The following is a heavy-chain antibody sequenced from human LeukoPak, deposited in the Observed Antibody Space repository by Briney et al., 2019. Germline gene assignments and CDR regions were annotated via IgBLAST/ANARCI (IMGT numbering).Heavy chain of an antibody. CDR1: GYSISSGYY. V-gene: IGHV4-38-2*02. CDR2: IYYSGST. J-gene: IGHJ6*03. CDR3: AKRVTMVRGVIRAWRGYYYYMDV. D-gene: IGHD3-10*01. Sequence: SETLSLTCTVSGYSISSGYYWGWIRQPSGKGLEWIGSIYYSGSTYYNPSLKSRVTISVDTSKNQVSLKLSSVTAADTAVYYCAKRVTMVRGVIRAWRGYYYYMDVWGKGTTVTISS.